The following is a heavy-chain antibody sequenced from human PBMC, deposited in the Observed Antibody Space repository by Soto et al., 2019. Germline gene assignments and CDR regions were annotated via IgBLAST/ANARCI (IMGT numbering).Heavy chain of an antibody. Sequence: QVQLVESGGGVVQPGMSLRLSCAASGFIFSTYGMHWVRQAPGKGLEWVAVIWYDGSNKYYADSVKGRFTISRDNSKNTLYLQMHTLRAEDTAVYYCARHKGSDPYSFDYWGQGTLVTVSA. D-gene: IGHD6-19*01. CDR1: GFIFSTYG. CDR3: ARHKGSDPYSFDY. J-gene: IGHJ4*02. V-gene: IGHV3-33*01. CDR2: IWYDGSNK.